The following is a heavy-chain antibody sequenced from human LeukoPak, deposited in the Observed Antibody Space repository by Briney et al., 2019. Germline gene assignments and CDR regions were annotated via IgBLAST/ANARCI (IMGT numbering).Heavy chain of an antibody. Sequence: GGSLRLSCAASGLSVGRKFMSWVRQAPGKGLVWVSVMYSGGSGGSTYYADSVKGRFTISRDTSKNTLYLQMNSLRVEDTAVYYCARGDGLTIDYWGQGTLVTVPS. D-gene: IGHD2-2*01. V-gene: IGHV3-53*01. J-gene: IGHJ4*02. CDR2: MYSGGSGGST. CDR3: ARGDGLTIDY. CDR1: GLSVGRKF.